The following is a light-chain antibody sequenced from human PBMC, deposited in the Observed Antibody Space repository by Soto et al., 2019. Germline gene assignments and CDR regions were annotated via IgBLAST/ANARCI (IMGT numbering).Light chain of an antibody. CDR2: LGS. Sequence: DIVMTQSPLSLPVIPGEPASISCRSSQSLLHSNGYNYLDWYLQKPGQSPQLLIYLGSNRASGVPDRFSGSGSGTDFTLKISRVEAEDVGIYYCMQALEIPETFGQGTKVDIK. V-gene: IGKV2-28*01. J-gene: IGKJ1*01. CDR1: QSLLHSNGYNY. CDR3: MQALEIPET.